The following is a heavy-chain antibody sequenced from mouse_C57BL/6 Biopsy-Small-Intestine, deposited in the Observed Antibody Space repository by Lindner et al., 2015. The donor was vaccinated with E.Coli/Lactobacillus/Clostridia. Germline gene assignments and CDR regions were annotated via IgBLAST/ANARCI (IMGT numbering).Heavy chain of an antibody. CDR1: GFTFSDYG. CDR3: ARRLSGTGGAMDY. J-gene: IGHJ4*01. D-gene: IGHD4-1*01. CDR2: ISSGSSTI. V-gene: IGHV5-17*01. Sequence: VQLQESWGRLGEAWRSLKLSCAASGFTFSDYGMHWVRQAPEKGLEWIAFISSGSSTIFYADTVKGRFTISRDNAKNTLFLQMTSLRSEDTAMYSCARRLSGTGGAMDYWGQGTSVTVSS.